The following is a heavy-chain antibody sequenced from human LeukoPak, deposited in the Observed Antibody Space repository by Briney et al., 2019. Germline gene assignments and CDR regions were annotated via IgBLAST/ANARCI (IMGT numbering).Heavy chain of an antibody. J-gene: IGHJ4*02. V-gene: IGHV3-74*01. CDR2: INSHGSAT. CDR3: TGSGF. D-gene: IGHD3-9*01. CDR1: GFTFSSYW. Sequence: PGGSLRLSCAASGFTFSSYWIHWVRQAPGKGLVWVSDINSHGSATNYADSVKGRFTISRDNAKNTLYLQMNSLRAEDTAVYYCTGSGFWGQGTLVTVSS.